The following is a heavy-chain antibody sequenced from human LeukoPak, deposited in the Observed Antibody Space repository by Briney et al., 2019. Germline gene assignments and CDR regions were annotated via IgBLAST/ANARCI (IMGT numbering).Heavy chain of an antibody. Sequence: PGGSLRLSCAASGFTFSSYGMHWVRQAPGKGLEWVAVIWYDGSNKYYADSVKGRFTISRDNSKNTLYLQMNSLRAEDTALYYCAKGPITIFGVGGGYFFDYWGQGTLVTVSS. V-gene: IGHV3-30*02. CDR3: AKGPITIFGVGGGYFFDY. CDR2: IWYDGSNK. CDR1: GFTFSSYG. D-gene: IGHD3-3*01. J-gene: IGHJ4*02.